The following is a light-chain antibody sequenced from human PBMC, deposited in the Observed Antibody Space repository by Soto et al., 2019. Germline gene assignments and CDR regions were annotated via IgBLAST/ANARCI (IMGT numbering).Light chain of an antibody. V-gene: IGLV2-14*01. J-gene: IGLJ2*01. CDR1: SNDAGDYNY. CDR3: SSFTSRTTVL. Sequence: QSALTQPASVSGSPGQSITISCTGTSNDAGDYNYVSWYQQHPGKAPKLMMYEVSNRPSGVSDRFSGSKSGNTASLIISGLLAEDEADYYCSSFTSRTTVLFGGGTKLTVL. CDR2: EVS.